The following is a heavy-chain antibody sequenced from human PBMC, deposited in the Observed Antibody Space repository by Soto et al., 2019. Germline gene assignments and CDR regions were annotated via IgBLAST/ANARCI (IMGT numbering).Heavy chain of an antibody. D-gene: IGHD3-10*01. J-gene: IGHJ4*02. CDR1: GYTFSSYD. V-gene: IGHV1-8*01. CDR2: MNPSSGHA. Sequence: ASVKGACKASGYTFSSYDINWVRQATGQGLEWMGWMNPSSGHAGYAQKFQGRVTMTRDTAISTAYMELSSLKSEDTAVYFCARGRAVKLVRGWGKAPPVTVPS. CDR3: ARGRAVKLVRG.